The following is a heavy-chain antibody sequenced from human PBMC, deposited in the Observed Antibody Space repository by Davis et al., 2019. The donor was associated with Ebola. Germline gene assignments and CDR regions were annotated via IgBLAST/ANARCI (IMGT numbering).Heavy chain of an antibody. CDR3: ARGYPADY. Sequence: SETLSLSCTVSGGSISSYYWHWIRQSPGKGLEWIGYISYTGNTNYNPSLKTRVTISIDTSKTHYSLSLTSVTAADTAVYYCARGYPADYWGQGTLVTVSS. CDR1: GGSISSYY. CDR2: ISYTGNT. V-gene: IGHV4-59*08. D-gene: IGHD5-18*01. J-gene: IGHJ4*02.